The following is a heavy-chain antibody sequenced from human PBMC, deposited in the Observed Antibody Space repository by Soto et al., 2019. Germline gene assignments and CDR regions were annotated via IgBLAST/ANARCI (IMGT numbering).Heavy chain of an antibody. CDR3: ARGHDSRLNNSGLRGYYYYGMDV. D-gene: IGHD1-1*01. V-gene: IGHV3-33*01. CDR1: GFTFNNYG. CDR2: IWYDGTNR. Sequence: QVQLVESGGGVVQPGRSLRLSCGASGFTFNNYGMHWVRQAPGKGLEWVAVIWYDGTNRYYGDFVKGRFTISRDNSKNTLYLQMNSLRAEDTAVYYCARGHDSRLNNSGLRGYYYYGMDVWGQGTTVTVSS. J-gene: IGHJ6*02.